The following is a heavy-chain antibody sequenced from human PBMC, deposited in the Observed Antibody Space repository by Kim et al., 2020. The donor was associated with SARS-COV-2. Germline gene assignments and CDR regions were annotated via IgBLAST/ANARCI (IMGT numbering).Heavy chain of an antibody. V-gene: IGHV1-69*06. D-gene: IGHD3-10*01. J-gene: IGHJ4*02. CDR1: GGTFSSYA. Sequence: SVKVSCKASGGTFSSYAISWVRQAPGQGLEWMGGIIPIFGTANYAQKFQGRVTITADKSTSTAYMELSSLRSEDTAVYYCARGASSGSPAGAYYFDYWGQGTLVTVSS. CDR2: IIPIFGTA. CDR3: ARGASSGSPAGAYYFDY.